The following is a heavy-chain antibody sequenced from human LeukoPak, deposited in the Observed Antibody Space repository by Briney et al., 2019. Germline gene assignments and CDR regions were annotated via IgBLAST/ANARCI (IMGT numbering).Heavy chain of an antibody. V-gene: IGHV4-30-2*01. J-gene: IGHJ5*02. CDR2: IYHSGST. CDR3: ARTALPRGWFDP. Sequence: KTSQTLSLTCAVSGGSISSGGYSWSWIRQPPGKGLEWIGCIYHSGSTYYNPSLKSRVTISVDRSKNQFSLKLSSVTAADTAVYYCARTALPRGWFDPWGQGTLVTVSS. CDR1: GGSISSGGYS. D-gene: IGHD3-10*01.